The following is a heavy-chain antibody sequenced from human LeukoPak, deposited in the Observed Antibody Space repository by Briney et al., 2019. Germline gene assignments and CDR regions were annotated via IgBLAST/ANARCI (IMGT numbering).Heavy chain of an antibody. J-gene: IGHJ5*02. CDR2: IIPMFGTP. V-gene: IGHV1-69*13. D-gene: IGHD2-8*01. CDR3: ARAGIPGYCTNVTCSNWLDP. CDR1: GDTFTTYA. Sequence: SVKVSCKPSGDTFTTYAIIWVRQAPGQGLEWMGGIIPMFGTPNYAQRLQGRVTITADESTKTAYMELSSLRSEDTAVYYCARAGIPGYCTNVTCSNWLDPWGQGTLVTVSS.